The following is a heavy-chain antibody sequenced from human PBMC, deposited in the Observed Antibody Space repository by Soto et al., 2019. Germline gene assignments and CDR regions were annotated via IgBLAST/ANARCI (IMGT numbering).Heavy chain of an antibody. CDR2: IYDSGIT. CDR3: ARERIGSGWFYGMDV. J-gene: IGHJ6*02. CDR1: GGSVSYDSYY. Sequence: QVQLQESGPGLVKPSETLSLTCTVSGGSVSYDSYYWSWIRQPPGKGLEWIGYIYDSGITNYNPSLKSRVTISVDTSKNQFSLNLSSVTAADTAVYYCARERIGSGWFYGMDVWGQGTTVTVSS. V-gene: IGHV4-61*01. D-gene: IGHD6-19*01.